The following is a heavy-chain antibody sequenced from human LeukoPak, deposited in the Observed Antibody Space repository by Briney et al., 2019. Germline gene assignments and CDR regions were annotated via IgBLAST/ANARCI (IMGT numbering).Heavy chain of an antibody. CDR2: IYYSGST. J-gene: IGHJ6*03. CDR3: ARRRGSIAARRPDYYMDV. D-gene: IGHD6-6*01. CDR1: GGSISSYY. Sequence: SETLSLTCTVSGGSISSYYWSWIRQPPGKGLEWIGNIYYSGSTKYNPSLKSRVTISVDTSKNQFSLKLSSVTAADTAVYYCARRRGSIAARRPDYYMDVWGKGTTVTVSS. V-gene: IGHV4-59*01.